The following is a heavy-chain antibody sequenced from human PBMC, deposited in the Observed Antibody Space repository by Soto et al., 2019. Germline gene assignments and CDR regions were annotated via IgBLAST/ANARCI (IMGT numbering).Heavy chain of an antibody. CDR1: GYTFNSYY. CDR2: INPSGGST. D-gene: IGHD2-2*01. V-gene: IGHV1-46*02. CDR3: AREGRYCTSANCKQDAFDI. J-gene: IGHJ3*02. Sequence: ASVKVSCKASGYTFNSYYIHWVRQAPGQGLEWMGMINPSGGSTNYAQKFQGRVTMTRDTSTSTVYMDLSSLRSADTAIYYCAREGRYCTSANCKQDAFDIWGQGTMVTVSS.